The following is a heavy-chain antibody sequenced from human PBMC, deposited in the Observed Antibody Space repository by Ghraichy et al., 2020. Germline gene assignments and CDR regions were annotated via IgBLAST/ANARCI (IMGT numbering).Heavy chain of an antibody. D-gene: IGHD6-19*01. J-gene: IGHJ5*02. CDR1: GFRFEKFS. CDR2: IGAKGDVT. Sequence: GESLNISCAASGFRFEKFSLHWVRQAPGKGLEWVSLIGAKGDVTFYADSVRGRFTASRDNRRKSLYLQINALTTEDTALYYCTKESSSGWLTYVSWGQGTLVTVSS. CDR3: TKESSSGWLTYVS. V-gene: IGHV3-43*01.